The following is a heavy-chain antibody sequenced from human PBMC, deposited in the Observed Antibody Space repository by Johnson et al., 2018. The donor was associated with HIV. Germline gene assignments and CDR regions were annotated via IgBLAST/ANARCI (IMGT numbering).Heavy chain of an antibody. CDR2: IISDGSSD. CDR3: AKDIHPRWLQPMGAFDI. D-gene: IGHD5-24*01. V-gene: IGHV3-74*01. J-gene: IGHJ3*02. Sequence: VQLVESGGGLVQPGGSLRPSCAASGFTSSRYRMHWVRQAPGKWLVRVSRIISDGSSDHYADSVKRRFTISRDNAKNSLDLQINSLRAEDTALYYCAKDIHPRWLQPMGAFDIWGQGTMVTVSS. CDR1: GFTSSRYR.